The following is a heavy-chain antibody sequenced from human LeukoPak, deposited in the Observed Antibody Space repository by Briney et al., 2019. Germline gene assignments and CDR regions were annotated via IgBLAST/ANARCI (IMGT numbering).Heavy chain of an antibody. J-gene: IGHJ4*02. V-gene: IGHV1-2*02. D-gene: IGHD2-15*01. CDR1: GYTFTGYY. CDR3: ARVALRGTPIEGLED. Sequence: ASVKVSCKASGYTFTGYYMHWVRQAPGQGLEWMGWINPNSGGTNYAQKFQGRVTMTRDTSITTAYMELSRLTSDDTAVYYCARVALRGTPIEGLEDWGQGTLVIVSS. CDR2: INPNSGGT.